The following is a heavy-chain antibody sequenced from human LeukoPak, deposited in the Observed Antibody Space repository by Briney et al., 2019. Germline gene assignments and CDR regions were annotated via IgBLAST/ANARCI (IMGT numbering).Heavy chain of an antibody. D-gene: IGHD4-17*01. CDR3: AKAGAGYYYYYGMDV. CDR2: ISWNSGSI. CDR1: GFTFDDYA. V-gene: IGHV3-9*01. Sequence: PGGSLRLSCAASGFTFDDYAMHWVRQAPGKGLEWVSGISWNSGSIGYADSVKGRFTISRDNAKNSLYLQMNSLRAEDTALYYCAKAGAGYYYYYGMDVWGQGTTVTVSS. J-gene: IGHJ6*02.